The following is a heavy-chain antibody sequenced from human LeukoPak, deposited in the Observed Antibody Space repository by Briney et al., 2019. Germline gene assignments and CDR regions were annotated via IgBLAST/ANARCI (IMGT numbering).Heavy chain of an antibody. V-gene: IGHV3-21*01. J-gene: IGHJ4*02. CDR2: ISSSSSYI. Sequence: GGSLRLSCAASGFTFSSYSMNWVRQAPGKGLEWVSSISSSSSYIYSADSVKGRFTISRDNAKNSLYLQMNSLRAEDTAVYYCARGAETSGFSKWGQGTLVTVSS. CDR3: ARGAETSGFSK. CDR1: GFTFSSYS. D-gene: IGHD3-22*01.